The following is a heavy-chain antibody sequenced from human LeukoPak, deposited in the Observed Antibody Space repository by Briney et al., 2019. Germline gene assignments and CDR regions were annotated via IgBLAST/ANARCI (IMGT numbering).Heavy chain of an antibody. CDR2: ISAYNGNT. CDR1: GYTFTSYD. CDR3: ARDTYYYDSSGYQGGDY. V-gene: IGHV1-18*01. D-gene: IGHD3-22*01. J-gene: IGHJ4*02. Sequence: ASVKVSCKASGYTFTSYDINWVRQATGQGLEWMGWISAYNGNTNYAQKLQGRVTMTTDTSTSTAYMELRSLRSDDTAVYYCARDTYYYDSSGYQGGDYWGQGTLVTVSS.